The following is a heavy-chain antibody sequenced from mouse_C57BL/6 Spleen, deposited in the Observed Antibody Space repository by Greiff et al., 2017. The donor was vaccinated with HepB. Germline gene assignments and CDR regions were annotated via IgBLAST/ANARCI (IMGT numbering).Heavy chain of an antibody. CDR1: GFSLTSYG. Sequence: VQLQQSGPGLVQPSQRLSITCTVSGFSLTSYGVHWVRQSPGKGLEWLGVIWRGGSTDYNAAFMSRLSITKDNSKSQVFFKMNSLQADDTAIYYCAKSLSETTVVATGYFDVCCTGTPVTVSS. J-gene: IGHJ1*03. V-gene: IGHV2-5*01. CDR3: AKSLSETTVVATGYFDV. D-gene: IGHD1-1*01. CDR2: IWRGGST.